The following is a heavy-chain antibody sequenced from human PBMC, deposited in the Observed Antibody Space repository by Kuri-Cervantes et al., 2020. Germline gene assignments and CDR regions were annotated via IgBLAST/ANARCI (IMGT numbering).Heavy chain of an antibody. CDR3: ARRGFEEVPGMGDWFDP. Sequence: ESLKISCTVSVGSISSSSYYWAWIRQPPGKGLEWICSVYYSGHTYYSPFLKSLLTISVDTSKNQFSLKLKSVTAADTAVYYCARRGFEEVPGMGDWFDPWGQGTLVTVSS. CDR2: VYYSGHT. J-gene: IGHJ5*02. V-gene: IGHV4-39*01. CDR1: VGSISSSSYY. D-gene: IGHD6-19*01.